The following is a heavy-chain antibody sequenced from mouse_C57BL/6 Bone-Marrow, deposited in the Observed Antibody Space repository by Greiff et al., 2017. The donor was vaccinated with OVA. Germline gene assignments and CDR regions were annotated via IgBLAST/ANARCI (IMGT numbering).Heavy chain of an antibody. CDR2: IWTGGGT. J-gene: IGHJ3*01. CDR3: ATIYYDYDWFAY. V-gene: IGHV2-9-1*01. D-gene: IGHD2-4*01. Sequence: VMLVESGPGLVAPSQSLSITCTVSGFSLTSYAISWVRQPPGKGLEWLGVIWTGGGTNYNSALKSRLSISKDNSKSQVFLKMNSLQTDDTARYYCATIYYDYDWFAYWGQGTLVTVSA. CDR1: GFSLTSYA.